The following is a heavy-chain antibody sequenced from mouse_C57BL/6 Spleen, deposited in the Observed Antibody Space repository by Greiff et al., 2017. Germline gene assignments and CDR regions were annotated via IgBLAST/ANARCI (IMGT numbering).Heavy chain of an antibody. D-gene: IGHD1-1*01. CDR3: AREMDYGSSLAWFAY. CDR1: GYTFTDYY. Sequence: EVQLQQSGPELVKPGASVKISCKASGYTFTDYYLNWVKQSHGKSLEWIGDINPNNGGTSYNQKFKGKATLTVDKSSSTAYMELRSLTSEDSAVYYCAREMDYGSSLAWFAYWGQGTLVTVSA. J-gene: IGHJ3*01. CDR2: INPNNGGT. V-gene: IGHV1-26*01.